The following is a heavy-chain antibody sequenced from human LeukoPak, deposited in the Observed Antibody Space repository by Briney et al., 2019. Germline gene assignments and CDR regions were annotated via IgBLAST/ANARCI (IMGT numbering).Heavy chain of an antibody. CDR1: GGSISSYY. J-gene: IGHJ4*02. CDR2: IYYSGSA. D-gene: IGHD5-24*01. V-gene: IGHV4-59*01. CDR3: ARVLVEMATMFFDY. Sequence: SETLSLTCTVSGGSISSYYWSWIRQPPGKGLEWIGYIYYSGSANYNPSLKSRVTISVDTSKNQFSLKLSSVTAADTAVYYCARVLVEMATMFFDYWGQGTLVTVSS.